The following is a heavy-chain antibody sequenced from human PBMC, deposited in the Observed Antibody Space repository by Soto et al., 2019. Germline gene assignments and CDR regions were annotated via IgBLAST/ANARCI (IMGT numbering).Heavy chain of an antibody. CDR1: GGSISSYY. CDR3: SGQGFGPLHGLVDV. J-gene: IGHJ6*02. V-gene: IGHV4-59*08. Sequence: QVQLQESGPGLVKPSETLSLSCTVSGGSISSYYWSWFRQSPGKRMEWIGYVHHSWGSSYNPSLQSRVAISLDTSKSQFALKVSSVTATDTGVYYCSGQGFGPLHGLVDVWGQGTTVTVSS. D-gene: IGHD3-10*01. CDR2: VHHSWGS.